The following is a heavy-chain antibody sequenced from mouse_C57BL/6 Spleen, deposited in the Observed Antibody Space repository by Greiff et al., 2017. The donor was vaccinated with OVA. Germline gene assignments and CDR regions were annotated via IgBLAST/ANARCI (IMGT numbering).Heavy chain of an antibody. CDR3: ARDGGDAGWFAY. Sequence: EVKLVESEGGLVQPGSSMKLSCTASGFTFSDYYMAWVRQVPEKGLEWVANINYDGSSTYCLDSLKSRFIISRDNAKNILYLQMSSLKSEDTATYYCARDGGDAGWFAYWGQGTLVTVSA. CDR1: GFTFSDYY. V-gene: IGHV5-16*01. J-gene: IGHJ3*01. CDR2: INYDGSST.